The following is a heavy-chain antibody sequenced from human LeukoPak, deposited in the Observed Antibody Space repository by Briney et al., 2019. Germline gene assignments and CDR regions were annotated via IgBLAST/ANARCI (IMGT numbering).Heavy chain of an antibody. J-gene: IGHJ3*02. CDR2: IYYSGST. CDR1: GGSISSYY. CDR3: ARDSKFLTGYAGAFDI. V-gene: IGHV4-59*01. Sequence: SETLSLTCTVSGGSISSYYWSWIRQPPGKGLEWIGYIYYSGSTNYNPPLKSRVTISVDTSKNQFSLKLSSVTAADTAVYYCARDSKFLTGYAGAFDIWGQGTMVTVSS. D-gene: IGHD3-9*01.